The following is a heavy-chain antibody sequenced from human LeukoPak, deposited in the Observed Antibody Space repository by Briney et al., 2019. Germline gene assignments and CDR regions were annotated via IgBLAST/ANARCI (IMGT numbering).Heavy chain of an antibody. V-gene: IGHV4-39*01. Sequence: SETLSLTCSVSGGSISSSRYFWGWIRQPPGKGLEWIGSIYYSGSTYYNPSLKSRVTISVDTSKNQFSLKLSSVTAADTAVYYCARVSYYPLSWGQGTLVTVSS. CDR2: IYYSGST. D-gene: IGHD3-10*01. J-gene: IGHJ4*02. CDR1: GGSISSSRYF. CDR3: ARVSYYPLS.